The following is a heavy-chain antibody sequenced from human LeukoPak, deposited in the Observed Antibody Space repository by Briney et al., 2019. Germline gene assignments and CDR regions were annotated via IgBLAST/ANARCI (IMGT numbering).Heavy chain of an antibody. Sequence: AGGSLRLSCAAPGFIFSTYGMYWVRQAPGKGLEWVAFIRHDGSIKNYADSVKGRSTISRDNSKKTLYLQMNSLRAEDTAVYYCAKDGLADIDYWGQGTLVTVSS. D-gene: IGHD3-16*01. CDR1: GFIFSTYG. CDR3: AKDGLADIDY. V-gene: IGHV3-30*02. CDR2: IRHDGSIK. J-gene: IGHJ4*02.